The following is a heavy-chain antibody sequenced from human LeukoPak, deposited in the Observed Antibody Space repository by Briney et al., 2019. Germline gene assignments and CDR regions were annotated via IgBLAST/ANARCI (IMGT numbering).Heavy chain of an antibody. Sequence: GGSLRLSCAASGFTFSSYSMNWVRQAPGKGLEWVSYIISSSSTIYYADSVKGRFTISRDNAKNSLYLQMNSLRAEDTAVYYCARGRGGSLDYWGQGTLVTVSS. CDR1: GFTFSSYS. CDR2: IISSSSTI. CDR3: ARGRGGSLDY. V-gene: IGHV3-48*04. D-gene: IGHD2-15*01. J-gene: IGHJ4*02.